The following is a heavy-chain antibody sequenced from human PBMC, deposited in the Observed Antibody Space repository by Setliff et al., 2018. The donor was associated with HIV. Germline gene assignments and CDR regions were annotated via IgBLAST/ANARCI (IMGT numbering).Heavy chain of an antibody. J-gene: IGHJ4*02. CDR3: ARAYVSEWIQVWFDY. CDR1: GFSLSTSS. D-gene: IGHD3-16*01. V-gene: IGHV3-21*04. Sequence: PGGSLRLSCVASGFSLSTSSMNWVRQAPGKGPEWISYISISSNYIYYADSVQGRFTISRDNAKNSLYLQMNRLRVEDTAVYYCARAYVSEWIQVWFDYWGQGTLVTVSS. CDR2: ISISSNYI.